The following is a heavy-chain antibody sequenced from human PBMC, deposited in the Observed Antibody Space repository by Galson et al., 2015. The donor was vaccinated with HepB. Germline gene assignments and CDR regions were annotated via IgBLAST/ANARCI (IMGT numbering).Heavy chain of an antibody. CDR1: GYRFISYW. J-gene: IGHJ4*02. Sequence: QSGAEVKKPGESLRISCQGSGYRFISYWIGWVRQTPGKGLEWMGIIYPGDSDTRYSPSFQGQVTISADRSISTAYLHWSSLKASDTAMYYCASHQGGRRNFDYWGQGTLVTVSS. CDR3: ASHQGGRRNFDY. CDR2: IYPGDSDT. D-gene: IGHD3-16*01. V-gene: IGHV5-51*03.